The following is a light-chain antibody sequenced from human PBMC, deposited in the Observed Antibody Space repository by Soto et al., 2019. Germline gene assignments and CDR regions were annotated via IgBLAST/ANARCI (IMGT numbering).Light chain of an antibody. Sequence: EIQMTQSPSSLSASVGDRVTITCRASQSISSYLHWYQQKPGRAPKLLISVTSSLQSGVPSRFSGSASGTDFTLIISSLQPADFATYYCQQSYTTPLTFGGGTKVDIK. J-gene: IGKJ4*01. CDR1: QSISSY. CDR3: QQSYTTPLT. CDR2: VTS. V-gene: IGKV1-39*01.